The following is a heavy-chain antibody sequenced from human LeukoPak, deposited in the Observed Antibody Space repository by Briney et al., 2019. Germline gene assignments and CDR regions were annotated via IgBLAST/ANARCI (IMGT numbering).Heavy chain of an antibody. J-gene: IGHJ4*02. CDR3: AKGVDYGFDC. D-gene: IGHD4-17*01. V-gene: IGHV3-30*02. CDR1: GFTFEDFA. Sequence: GGSLRLSCTVSGFTFEDFAMTWVRQAPGKGLEWVAFIRYDGSNKYYADSAKGRFTISRDNSKNTLYLQMNSLRAEDTAVYYCAKGVDYGFDCWGQGTLVTVSS. CDR2: IRYDGSNK.